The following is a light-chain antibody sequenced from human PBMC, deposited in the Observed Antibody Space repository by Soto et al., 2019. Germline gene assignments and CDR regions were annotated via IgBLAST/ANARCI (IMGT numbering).Light chain of an antibody. CDR1: QGISSY. V-gene: IGKV1-9*01. CDR2: AAS. CDR3: QQLNSFPRT. J-gene: IGKJ3*01. Sequence: IQLTQSPSSLSASVGDRVTITCRASQGISSYLAWYQQKPGKAPKLLIYAASTLQSGVPSRFSGSGSGTEFTLTISSLQPEDFATYYCQQLNSFPRTFGPGTKLDIK.